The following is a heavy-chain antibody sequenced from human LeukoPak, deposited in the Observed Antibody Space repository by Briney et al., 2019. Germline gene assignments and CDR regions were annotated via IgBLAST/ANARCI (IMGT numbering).Heavy chain of an antibody. V-gene: IGHV1-69*04. CDR2: IFPILGMA. CDR3: ARDLRYYYGSGTGQDAFDI. CDR1: GGTFSSYT. D-gene: IGHD3-10*01. J-gene: IGHJ3*02. Sequence: GASVKVSCKASGGTFSSYTISWVRQAPGQGLEWMGRIFPILGMANYAQKFQGRVTITADKSTSTAYMELSSLRSEDTAVYYCARDLRYYYGSGTGQDAFDIWGQGTMVTVSS.